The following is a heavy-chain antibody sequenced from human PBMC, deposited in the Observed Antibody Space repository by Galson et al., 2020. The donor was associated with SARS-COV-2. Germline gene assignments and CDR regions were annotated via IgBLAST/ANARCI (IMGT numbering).Heavy chain of an antibody. V-gene: IGHV3-30*04. CDR2: ISYDGSKK. D-gene: IGHD3-10*01. J-gene: IGHJ4*02. Sequence: GESLKISCAASGFTFHSYAMHWVRQAPGKGLEWVAVISYDGSKKYYADPVKGRFTISRDNSKNTLYLQMNSLRAEDTAVYYCARALLWFGEHIDYWGQGALVTVSS. CDR3: ARALLWFGEHIDY. CDR1: GFTFHSYA.